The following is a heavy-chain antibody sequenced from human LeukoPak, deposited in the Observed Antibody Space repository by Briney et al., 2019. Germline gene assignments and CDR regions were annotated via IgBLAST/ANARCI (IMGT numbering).Heavy chain of an antibody. D-gene: IGHD5-12*01. CDR3: AKSPIVAHTVCDS. CDR1: AFTFDDNA. CDR2: IGGDSGIA. Sequence: GGSLRLSCAASAFTFDDNARHWDRQRPGQWLLWLSLIGGDSGIAKYSDSVNGRFTISRDNSRSFLYLQMDSLRTEGTALCYCAKSPIVAHTVCDSWGQGTLVTVSS. V-gene: IGHV3-43*02. J-gene: IGHJ5*01.